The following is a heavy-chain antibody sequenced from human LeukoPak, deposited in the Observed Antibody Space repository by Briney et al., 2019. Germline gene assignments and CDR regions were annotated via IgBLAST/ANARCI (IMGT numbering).Heavy chain of an antibody. D-gene: IGHD2-15*01. V-gene: IGHV4-39*01. CDR3: ARHCCSGPAKRVFDI. J-gene: IGHJ3*02. Sequence: LSETLSLTCTVSGGSIISSDYHWGWVRQPPGKGLEWIGTISYSGNTDYSPSLRSRVTISVDTSNNQFSLRLGSVTAADTAVYHCARHCCSGPAKRVFDIWGQGTMVTVSS. CDR2: ISYSGNT. CDR1: GGSIISSDYH.